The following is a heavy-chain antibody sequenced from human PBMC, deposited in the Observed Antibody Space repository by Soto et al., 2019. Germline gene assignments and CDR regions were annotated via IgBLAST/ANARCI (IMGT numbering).Heavy chain of an antibody. D-gene: IGHD1-26*01. CDR3: AKRGSGSYYID. J-gene: IGHJ4*02. CDR2: ISGSGGST. Sequence: EVQLLESGGGLVQPGGSLRLSCAASGFTFSSYAMRWVRQAPGKGLERVSAISGSGGSTYYADSVKGRFTISRDNSKNTLYLQMNSLRAEDTAVYYCAKRGSGSYYIDWGQGTLVTVSS. V-gene: IGHV3-23*01. CDR1: GFTFSSYA.